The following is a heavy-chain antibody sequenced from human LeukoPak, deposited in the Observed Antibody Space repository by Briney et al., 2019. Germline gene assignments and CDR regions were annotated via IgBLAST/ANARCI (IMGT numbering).Heavy chain of an antibody. CDR1: GYTFTDYY. CDR3: ASEDCSGGSCYSWIY. CDR2: IVPNSGGT. Sequence: ASVEVSCKTSGYTFTDYYIHWVRQAPGQGLEWMGWIVPNSGGTNYAQRFQGRVTMTRDTSISTAYMELSRLRSDDTAVYYCASEDCSGGSCYSWIYWGQGTLVTVSS. D-gene: IGHD2-15*01. V-gene: IGHV1-2*02. J-gene: IGHJ4*02.